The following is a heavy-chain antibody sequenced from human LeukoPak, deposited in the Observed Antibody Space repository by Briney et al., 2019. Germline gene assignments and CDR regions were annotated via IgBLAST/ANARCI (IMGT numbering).Heavy chain of an antibody. CDR3: ASSRTTRSGSYYISYYFGY. V-gene: IGHV3-74*01. D-gene: IGHD3-10*01. Sequence: GGSLRLSCAASGFTFSSYWMHWVRQAPGKGLVWVSRINSDGSSTSYADSVKGRFTISRDNAKNTLYLQMNSLRAEDTAVYYCASSRTTRSGSYYISYYFGYWGQGTLVTVSS. CDR1: GFTFSSYW. CDR2: INSDGSST. J-gene: IGHJ4*02.